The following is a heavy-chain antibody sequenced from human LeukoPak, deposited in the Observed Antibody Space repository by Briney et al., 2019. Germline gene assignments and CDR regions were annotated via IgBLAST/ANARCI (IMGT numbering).Heavy chain of an antibody. V-gene: IGHV4-59*01. CDR1: GGSINSF. CDR2: ISYSGST. Sequence: PSETLSLTCTVSGGSINSFWSWIRQPPDKGLEFIGSISYSGSTNYNPSLTSRLTMSVDTANNQVSLNLTSVTAADTAVYYCARDKHTTSYTGGRYYPYYFDYWGQGTLVTVSS. CDR3: ARDKHTTSYTGGRYYPYYFDY. J-gene: IGHJ4*02. D-gene: IGHD2-8*02.